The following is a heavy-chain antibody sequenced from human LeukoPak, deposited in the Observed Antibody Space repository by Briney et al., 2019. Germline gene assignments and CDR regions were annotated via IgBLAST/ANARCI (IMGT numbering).Heavy chain of an antibody. Sequence: PSETLSLTCTVSGGSISSYYRSWIRQPPGKGLEWIGYVYYSGSTNYSPSLKSRVTISVDTSENQFSLKLSSVTAADTAVYYCAREFSWSGFFDYWGQGTLVTVSS. J-gene: IGHJ4*02. CDR2: VYYSGST. V-gene: IGHV4-59*01. CDR1: GGSISSYY. D-gene: IGHD3-3*01. CDR3: AREFSWSGFFDY.